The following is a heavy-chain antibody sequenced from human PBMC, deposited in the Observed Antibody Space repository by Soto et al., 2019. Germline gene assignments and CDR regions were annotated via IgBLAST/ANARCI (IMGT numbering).Heavy chain of an antibody. D-gene: IGHD5-18*01. Sequence: QLQLQESGPGLVKPSETLSLTCTVSGGSISSSSYYWGWIRQPPGKGLEWIGSIYYSGSTYSNPSLKSRVTISVDTSKNQFSLKLSSVTAADTAVYYCARRAQLLWFDPWGQGTLVTVSS. J-gene: IGHJ5*02. CDR1: GGSISSSSYY. CDR3: ARRAQLLWFDP. V-gene: IGHV4-39*01. CDR2: IYYSGST.